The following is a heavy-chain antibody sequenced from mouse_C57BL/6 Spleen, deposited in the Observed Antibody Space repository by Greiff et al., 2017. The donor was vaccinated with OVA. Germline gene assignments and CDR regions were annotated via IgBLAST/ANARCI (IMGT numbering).Heavy chain of an antibody. CDR3: ARDYYYGCAY. CDR2: IYPGDGDT. CDR1: GYAFSSSW. J-gene: IGHJ3*01. V-gene: IGHV1-82*01. Sequence: QVQLKQSGPELVKPGASVKISCKASGYAFSSSWMNWVKQRPGKGLEWIGRIYPGDGDTNYNGKFKGKATLTADKSSSTAYMQLSSLTSEDSAVYFCARDYYYGCAYWGQGTLVTVSA. D-gene: IGHD2-4*01.